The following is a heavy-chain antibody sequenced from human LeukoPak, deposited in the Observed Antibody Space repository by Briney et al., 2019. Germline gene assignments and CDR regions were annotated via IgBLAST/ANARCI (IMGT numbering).Heavy chain of an antibody. D-gene: IGHD4-17*01. CDR2: IHYSGST. CDR3: ARALYGDYVPFDP. V-gene: IGHV4-61*01. Sequence: SETLSLTCSVSGGSVSSGSYYWSWIRQPPGKGLEWIGYIHYSGSTNYNPSLKSRVTISVDTSKNLFSLKLSSVTAADTAVYYCARALYGDYVPFDPWGQGTLVTVSS. CDR1: GGSVSSGSYY. J-gene: IGHJ5*02.